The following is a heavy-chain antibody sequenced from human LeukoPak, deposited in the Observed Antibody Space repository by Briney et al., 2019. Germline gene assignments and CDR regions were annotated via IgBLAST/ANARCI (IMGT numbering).Heavy chain of an antibody. CDR1: GYTFTSYG. CDR2: ISAYNGNT. Sequence: EASVKVSCKASGYTFTSYGISWVRQAPGQGLEWMGWISAYNGNTNYAQKLQGRVTMTTDTSTSTAYMEPRSLRSDDTAVYYCARAEGSSSWHGVPFDYWGQGTLVTVSS. CDR3: ARAEGSSSWHGVPFDY. V-gene: IGHV1-18*01. D-gene: IGHD6-13*01. J-gene: IGHJ4*02.